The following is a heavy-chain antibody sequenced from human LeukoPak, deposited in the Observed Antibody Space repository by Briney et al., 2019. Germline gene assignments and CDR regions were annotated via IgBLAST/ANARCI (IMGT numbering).Heavy chain of an antibody. CDR3: ASDSSGYYRGSGGFDY. V-gene: IGHV3-11*04. Sequence: GGSLRLSCAASGFTFSDYYMNWVRQAPGKGLEWVSYISSSGSTIYYADSVKGRFTISRDNTKNSLYLQMNSLRAEDTAVYYCASDSSGYYRGSGGFDYWGQGTLVTVSS. CDR1: GFTFSDYY. CDR2: ISSSGSTI. J-gene: IGHJ4*02. D-gene: IGHD3-22*01.